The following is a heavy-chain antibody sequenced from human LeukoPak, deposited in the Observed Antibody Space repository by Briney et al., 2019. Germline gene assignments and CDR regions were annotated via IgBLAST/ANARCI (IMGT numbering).Heavy chain of an antibody. J-gene: IGHJ6*02. D-gene: IGHD6-13*01. CDR3: ARGRSSSWYPRYYYYGMDV. Sequence: ASVKVSCKASGGTFSSYAISWVRQAPGQGLEWMGGIIPIFGTANYAQKFQGRVTITADESTSTAYMELSSLRSEDTAVYYCARGRSSSWYPRYYYYGMDVWGQGTTVTVSS. CDR2: IIPIFGTA. CDR1: GGTFSSYA. V-gene: IGHV1-69*13.